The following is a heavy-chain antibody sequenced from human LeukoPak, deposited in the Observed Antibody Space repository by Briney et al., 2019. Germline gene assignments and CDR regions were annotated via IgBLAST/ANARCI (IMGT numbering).Heavy chain of an antibody. D-gene: IGHD5-24*01. Sequence: PSETLSLTCAVYGGSSSRYYWSWIRQSPGKGLEWIAEIDHRGDTNYNPSVKSRVTISVDTSKSQFSLKVRSTSAADRAVYYCARGATISETGYFDLWGQGILVTVSS. CDR1: GGSSSRYY. CDR3: ARGATISETGYFDL. V-gene: IGHV4-34*01. J-gene: IGHJ4*03. CDR2: IDHRGDT.